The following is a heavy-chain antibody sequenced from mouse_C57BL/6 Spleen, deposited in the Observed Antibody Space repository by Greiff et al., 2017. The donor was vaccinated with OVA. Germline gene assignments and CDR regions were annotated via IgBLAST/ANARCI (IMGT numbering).Heavy chain of an antibody. D-gene: IGHD1-1*01. CDR2: ISSGGSYT. CDR1: GFTFSSYG. J-gene: IGHJ4*01. CDR3: AIHDYGRSYDAMDY. V-gene: IGHV5-6*01. Sequence: EVKLVESGGDLVKPGGSLKLSCAASGFTFSSYGMSWVRQTPDKRLEWVATISSGGSYTYYPDSVKGRFTLSRDNAKNTLYLQMSSLKSEDTSLYYCAIHDYGRSYDAMDYWGQGTSVTVSS.